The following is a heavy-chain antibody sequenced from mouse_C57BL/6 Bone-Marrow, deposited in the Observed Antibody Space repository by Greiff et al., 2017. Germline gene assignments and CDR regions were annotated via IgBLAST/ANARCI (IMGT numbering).Heavy chain of an antibody. CDR3: TSYYYGSRWFDY. CDR2: IDPENGDT. V-gene: IGHV14-4*01. D-gene: IGHD1-1*01. J-gene: IGHJ2*01. Sequence: EVKLQESGAELVRPGASVKLSCTASGFNIKDDYMHWVKQRPEQGLEGIGWIDPENGDTEYASKFQGKATITADTSSNTAYLQLSSLTSEDTAVYYCTSYYYGSRWFDYWGQGTTLTVSS. CDR1: GFNIKDDY.